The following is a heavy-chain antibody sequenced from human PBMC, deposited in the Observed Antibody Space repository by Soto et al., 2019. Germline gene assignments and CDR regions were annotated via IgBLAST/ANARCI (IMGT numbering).Heavy chain of an antibody. D-gene: IGHD2-2*01. V-gene: IGHV1-69*12. CDR2: IIPIFGTA. CDR3: ASALVPAADEELWYGEHFDY. J-gene: IGHJ4*02. CDR1: GGTFSSYA. Sequence: QVQLVQSGAEVKKPGSSVKVSCKASGGTFSSYAISWVRQAPGQGLEWMGGIIPIFGTANYAQKFQGRGTVTADEPTSTVYMELSSLRSEDTAVYYCASALVPAADEELWYGEHFDYWGQGTLVTVSS.